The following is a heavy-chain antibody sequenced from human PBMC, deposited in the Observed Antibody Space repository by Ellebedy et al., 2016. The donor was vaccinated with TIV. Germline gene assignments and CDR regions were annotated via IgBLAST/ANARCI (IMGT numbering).Heavy chain of an antibody. V-gene: IGHV4-59*01. CDR2: IYYSGST. CDR3: ARAPRRDGYNWLDY. Sequence: MPSETLSLTCTVSGGSISSYYWSWIRQPPGKGLEWIGYIYYSGSTNYNPSLKSRVTISVDTSKNQFSLKLSSVTAADTAVYYCARAPRRDGYNWLDYWGQGTLVTVSS. D-gene: IGHD5-24*01. CDR1: GGSISSYY. J-gene: IGHJ4*02.